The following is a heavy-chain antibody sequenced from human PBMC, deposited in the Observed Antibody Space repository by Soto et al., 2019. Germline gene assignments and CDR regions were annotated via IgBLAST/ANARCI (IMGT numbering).Heavy chain of an antibody. Sequence: PGGSLRLSCAASGFTFSNAWMNWVRQAPGKGLEWVGRIKSKTDGGTTDYAAPVKDRFAISRDDSKNTLYLQLNSLKTEDTAVYYCTTLRHGDFEDLDIYYFDYWGQGTLVTVSS. D-gene: IGHD4-17*01. V-gene: IGHV3-15*01. CDR2: IKSKTDGGTT. J-gene: IGHJ4*02. CDR3: TTLRHGDFEDLDIYYFDY. CDR1: GFTFSNAW.